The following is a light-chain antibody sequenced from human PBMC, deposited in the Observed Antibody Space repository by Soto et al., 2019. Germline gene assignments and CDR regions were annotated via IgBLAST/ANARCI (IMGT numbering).Light chain of an antibody. CDR3: QQYNTWPYT. J-gene: IGKJ2*01. V-gene: IGKV3-15*01. Sequence: EIVMTQSPVTLSVSPGERATLSCRASQSVSSKLVWYQQKPGQAPRLLIYGASTRATDIPARFSASASGTEFTLTISSLQSEDFAVYYCQQYNTWPYTFGQGTKLEIK. CDR1: QSVSSK. CDR2: GAS.